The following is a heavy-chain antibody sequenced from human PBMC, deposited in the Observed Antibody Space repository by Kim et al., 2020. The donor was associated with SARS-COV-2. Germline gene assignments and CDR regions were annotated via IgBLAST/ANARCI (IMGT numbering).Heavy chain of an antibody. D-gene: IGHD6-19*01. J-gene: IGHJ4*02. CDR1: GFTLSSYG. V-gene: IGHV3-33*01. CDR3: ARVDFVGDSSGNYFFDY. CDR2: IWFDGGNK. Sequence: GGSLRLSCAASGFTLSSYGMHWVRQAPGKGLEWVAVIWFDGGNKYYADSVKGRFTISRDNSKNTLYLQMNSLRAEDTAIYYCARVDFVGDSSGNYFFDYWGQGTLVTVSS.